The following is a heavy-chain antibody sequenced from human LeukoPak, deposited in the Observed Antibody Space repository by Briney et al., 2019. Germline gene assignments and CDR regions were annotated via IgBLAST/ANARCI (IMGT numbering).Heavy chain of an antibody. CDR2: ISSSSSYI. CDR3: ARGFKYSSSWGDY. V-gene: IGHV3-21*01. J-gene: IGHJ4*02. CDR1: GFTFSSYS. Sequence: PGGSLRLSCAASGFTFSSYSMNWVRQAPGKGLEWVSSISSSSSYIYYADSVKGRFTISRDNAKNSLYLQMNSLRAEDTAVYYCARGFKYSSSWGDYWGQGTLVTVSS. D-gene: IGHD6-6*01.